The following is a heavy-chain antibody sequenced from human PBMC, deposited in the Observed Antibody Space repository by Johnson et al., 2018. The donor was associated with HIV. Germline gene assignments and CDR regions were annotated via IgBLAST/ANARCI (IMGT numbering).Heavy chain of an antibody. CDR2: ISYDGSNK. Sequence: VQLVESGGGLVKPGGSLRLSCAASGFTFSSYGMHWVRQAPGKGLEWVTVISYDGSNKYYADSVKGRFTISRDNAKNSLYLQMNSLRAEDTALYYCTTMSALWFGDIHVFGDGFDIWGQGTMVTVSS. CDR1: GFTFSSYG. D-gene: IGHD3-10*01. CDR3: TTMSALWFGDIHVFGDGFDI. J-gene: IGHJ3*02. V-gene: IGHV3-30*19.